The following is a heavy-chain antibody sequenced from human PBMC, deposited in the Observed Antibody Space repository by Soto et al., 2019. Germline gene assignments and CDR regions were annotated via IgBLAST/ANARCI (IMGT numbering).Heavy chain of an antibody. CDR1: GFTFSSYS. CDR2: ISSSSSYI. D-gene: IGHD6-13*01. J-gene: IGHJ5*02. CDR3: AREFSSSSWKSNWFDP. Sequence: EVQLVESGGGLVKPGGSLRLSCAASGFTFSSYSMNWVRQAPGKGLEWVSSISSSSSYIYYADSVKGRFTISRDNAKNSLYLQMNSLRAEDTAVYYCAREFSSSSWKSNWFDPWGQGTLVTVPS. V-gene: IGHV3-21*01.